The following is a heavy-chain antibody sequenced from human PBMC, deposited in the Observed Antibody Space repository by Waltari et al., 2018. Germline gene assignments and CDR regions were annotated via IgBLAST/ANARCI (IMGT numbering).Heavy chain of an antibody. D-gene: IGHD4-17*01. Sequence: EVQLVETGGGLIQPGGSLRLSCAASRFTVSSNYMSWVRQAPGKGLEWVSVIYSGGSTYYADSVKGRFTISRDNSKNTLYLQMNSLKAEDTAVYHCARVRAGYGDYDYFDYWGQVTLVTVSS. V-gene: IGHV3-53*02. CDR2: IYSGGST. J-gene: IGHJ4*02. CDR3: ARVRAGYGDYDYFDY. CDR1: RFTVSSNY.